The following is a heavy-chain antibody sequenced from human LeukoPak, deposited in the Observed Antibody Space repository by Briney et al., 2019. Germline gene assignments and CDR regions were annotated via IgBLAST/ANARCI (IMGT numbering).Heavy chain of an antibody. Sequence: GRSLRLCCAASGFTFSSYAMHWVRQAAGKGLEWVAVISYDGSNKYYADSVKGRFTISRDNSKNTLYLQMNSLRAEDTAVYYCARDTARDYGDYSSWGQGTLVTVSS. J-gene: IGHJ4*02. CDR2: ISYDGSNK. D-gene: IGHD4-17*01. CDR3: ARDTARDYGDYSS. CDR1: GFTFSSYA. V-gene: IGHV3-30*04.